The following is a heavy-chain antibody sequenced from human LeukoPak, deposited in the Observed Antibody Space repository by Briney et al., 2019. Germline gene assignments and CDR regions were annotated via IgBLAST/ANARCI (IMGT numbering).Heavy chain of an antibody. CDR3: AKGYCASTTCSYFDY. V-gene: IGHV3-23*01. CDR2: ISGSGGDT. J-gene: IGHJ4*02. Sequence: GGSLRLSCAASGITFNRYAMSGVHQAPGKGLEWVSVISGSGGDTYYVDSVKGRFTISRDNSKNMLYLEMNSLRAEDTAVYFCAKGYCASTTCSYFDYWGQGTLVTVSS. CDR1: GITFNRYA. D-gene: IGHD2-2*01.